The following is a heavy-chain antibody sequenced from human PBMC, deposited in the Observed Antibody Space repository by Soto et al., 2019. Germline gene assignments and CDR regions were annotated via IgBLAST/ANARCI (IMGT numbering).Heavy chain of an antibody. Sequence: GSLRLSCVASGFSFSSYAMSWVRQAPGKGLEWVSVISGSDGSTYYADSVKGRFTISRDNSKNTLYLHMNSLRAEDTAVYYCAKDRERDAWYEDYWGQGTLVNVSS. D-gene: IGHD6-13*01. CDR3: AKDRERDAWYEDY. CDR2: ISGSDGST. CDR1: GFSFSSYA. J-gene: IGHJ4*02. V-gene: IGHV3-23*01.